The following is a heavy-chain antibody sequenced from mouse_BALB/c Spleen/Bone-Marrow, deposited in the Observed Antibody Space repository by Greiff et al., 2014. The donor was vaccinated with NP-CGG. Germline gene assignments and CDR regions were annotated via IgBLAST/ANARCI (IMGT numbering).Heavy chain of an antibody. CDR2: IWADGST. J-gene: IGHJ4*01. V-gene: IGHV2-9*02. CDR3: ARITTATGAMDY. Sequence: VQLQESGPGLVAPSQSLSITCTVSGFSLTNYGVHWVRQPPGKGLEWLGVIWADGSTNYNSALMSRLSISKDNSKSQVFFKMNGLQTDDTAMYYCARITTATGAMDYWGQGTSVTVSS. CDR1: GFSLTNYG. D-gene: IGHD1-2*01.